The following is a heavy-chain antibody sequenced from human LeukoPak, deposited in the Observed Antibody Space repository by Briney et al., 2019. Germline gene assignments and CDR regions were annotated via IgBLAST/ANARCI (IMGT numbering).Heavy chain of an antibody. V-gene: IGHV1-2*02. CDR1: GYTFTEHY. CDR2: INPNSGGT. D-gene: IGHD3-22*01. CDR3: ARVFIQYYYDSSGYNAFDV. J-gene: IGHJ3*01. Sequence: ASVRVSCKTSGYTFTEHYIHWMRQAPGQGLEWIGWINPNSGGTNYAQKFQGRVTMTRDTSISTASMELNRLRSDDTAVYYCARVFIQYYYDSSGYNAFDVWGQGTMVTVSS.